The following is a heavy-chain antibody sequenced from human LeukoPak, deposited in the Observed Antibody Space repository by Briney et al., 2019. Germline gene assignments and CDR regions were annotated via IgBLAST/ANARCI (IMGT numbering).Heavy chain of an antibody. J-gene: IGHJ4*02. D-gene: IGHD5-12*01. CDR3: AKDMSSSGYDRLDY. CDR1: GFTFDDYA. Sequence: GGSLRLSCAASGFTFDDYAMHWVCQAPGKGLEWVSLIDWDGGSTYYTDSVKGRFTISRDNSKNSLFLQMNSLRAEDTALYYCAKDMSSSGYDRLDYWGQGTLVTVSS. CDR2: IDWDGGST. V-gene: IGHV3-43D*03.